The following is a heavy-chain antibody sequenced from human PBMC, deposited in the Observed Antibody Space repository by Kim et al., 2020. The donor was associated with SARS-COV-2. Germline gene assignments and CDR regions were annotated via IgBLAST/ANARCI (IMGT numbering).Heavy chain of an antibody. CDR3: AGGGGRVLY. CDR2: GST. V-gene: IGHV4-59*09. D-gene: IGHD2-15*01. Sequence: GSTNYNPSLKSRVTISVDTSKNQFSLKLSSVTAADTAVYYCAGGGGRVLYWGQGTLVTVSS. J-gene: IGHJ4*02.